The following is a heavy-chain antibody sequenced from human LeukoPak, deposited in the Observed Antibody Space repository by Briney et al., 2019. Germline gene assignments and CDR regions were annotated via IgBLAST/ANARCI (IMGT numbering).Heavy chain of an antibody. J-gene: IGHJ4*02. CDR2: ISAYNGNT. Sequence: ASVKVSCTASGYTFTSYGISWVRQAPGQGLEWMGWISAYNGNTNYAQKLQGRVTMTTDTSTSTAYMELRSLRSDDTAVYYCAREGWETSGWYRYYFDYWGQGTLVTVSS. CDR1: GYTFTSYG. V-gene: IGHV1-18*01. CDR3: AREGWETSGWYRYYFDY. D-gene: IGHD6-19*01.